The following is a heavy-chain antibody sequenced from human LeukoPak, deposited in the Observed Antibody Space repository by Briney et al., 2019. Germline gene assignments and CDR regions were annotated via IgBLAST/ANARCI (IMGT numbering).Heavy chain of an antibody. CDR2: ISSSSSYT. J-gene: IGHJ4*02. CDR3: PRAHQTGPFRYGDYGEPLDY. V-gene: IGHV3-11*06. CDR1: GFTFSDYY. D-gene: IGHD4-17*01. Sequence: PGGSLRLSCAASGFTFSDYYMSWIRQAPGKGLEWVSYISSSSSYTNYADSVKGRFTISRDNAKNSLYLQMNSLRAEGTAIYYCPRAHQTGPFRYGDYGEPLDYWGQGTLVTVFS.